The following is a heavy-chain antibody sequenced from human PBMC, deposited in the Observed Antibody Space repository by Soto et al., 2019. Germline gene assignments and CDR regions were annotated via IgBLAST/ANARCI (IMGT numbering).Heavy chain of an antibody. D-gene: IGHD6-6*01. CDR1: GFTFSGSA. CDR2: IRSKANSYAT. CDR3: TSAGGQLGVRNIR. V-gene: IGHV3-73*02. J-gene: IGHJ4*02. Sequence: EVQLVESGGGLVQPGGSLKLSCAASGFTFSGSAMHWVRQASGKGLEWVGRIRSKANSYATAYAASVKGRFTISRDDSKNTSYLQMNSLKTEDTAVYYCTSAGGQLGVRNIRWGQGTLVTVSS.